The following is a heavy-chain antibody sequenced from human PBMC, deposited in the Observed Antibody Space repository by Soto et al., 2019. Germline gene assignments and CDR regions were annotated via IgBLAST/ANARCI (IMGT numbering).Heavy chain of an antibody. V-gene: IGHV4-30-2*01. CDR2: IYHSGST. Sequence: PSETLSLTCTVSGGSISSGGYSWSWIRQPPGKGLEWIGYIYHSGSTYYNPSLKSRVIISADRSITTAYLQMSSLKASDTAIYYCAKLPPRAQRLARYYFDYWGQGTPVTVSS. CDR3: AKLPPRAQRLARYYFDY. CDR1: GGSISSGGYS. J-gene: IGHJ4*02. D-gene: IGHD3-9*01.